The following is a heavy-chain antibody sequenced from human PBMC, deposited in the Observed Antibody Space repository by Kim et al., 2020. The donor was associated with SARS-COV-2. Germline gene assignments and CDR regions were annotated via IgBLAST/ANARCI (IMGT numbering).Heavy chain of an antibody. V-gene: IGHV4-34*01. CDR1: GGPFSGYY. D-gene: IGHD3-10*01. CDR2: INDSGST. Sequence: SETLSLTCAVYGGPFSGYYWSWIRQSPRKGLEWIGEINDSGSTSYNPSLKSRVTISVDASKNQFSLEVSSVTAADTAVYYCARVTDEDLWYGSIYCWG. CDR3: ARVTDEDLWYGSIYC. J-gene: IGHJ6*01.